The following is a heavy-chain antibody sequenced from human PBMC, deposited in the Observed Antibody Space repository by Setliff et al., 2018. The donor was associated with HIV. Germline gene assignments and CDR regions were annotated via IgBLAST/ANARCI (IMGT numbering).Heavy chain of an antibody. CDR2: IIPVYHTT. CDR1: GGAFTSYA. Sequence: SVNVSCKASGGAFTSYAFSWVRQAPGQGPEWMGRIIPVYHTTDYAPQFQGRVTITADKSTSTVYMDLSNLRSDDTATYYCAPDFGDNWFDPWGQGTLVTVSS. CDR3: APDFGDNWFDP. J-gene: IGHJ5*02. D-gene: IGHD4-17*01. V-gene: IGHV1-69*06.